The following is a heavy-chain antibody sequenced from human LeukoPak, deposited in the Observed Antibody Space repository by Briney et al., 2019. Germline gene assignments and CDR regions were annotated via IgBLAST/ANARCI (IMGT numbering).Heavy chain of an antibody. CDR3: ARGLVPAANRGYYGMDV. D-gene: IGHD2-2*01. CDR2: MNPNSGNT. Sequence: ASVKVSCKASGYTFTSYGINWVRQATGQGLEWMGWMNPNSGNTGYAQKFQGRVTMTRNTSISTAYMELSSLRSEDTAVYYCARGLVPAANRGYYGMDVWGQGTTVTVSS. V-gene: IGHV1-8*02. J-gene: IGHJ6*02. CDR1: GYTFTSYG.